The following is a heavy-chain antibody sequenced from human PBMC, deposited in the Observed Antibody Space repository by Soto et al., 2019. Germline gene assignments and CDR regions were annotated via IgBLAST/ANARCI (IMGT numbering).Heavy chain of an antibody. CDR3: AKALGNHWYFDL. CDR2: ISYDGSNK. Sequence: QVQLVESGGGVVQPGRSLRLSCAASGFTFSSYGMHWVRQAPGKGLEWVAVISYDGSNKYYADSVKGRFTISRDNSKNTLYLQMNSLRAEDTAVYYCAKALGNHWYFDLWGRGTLVTVSS. CDR1: GFTFSSYG. J-gene: IGHJ2*01. V-gene: IGHV3-30*18.